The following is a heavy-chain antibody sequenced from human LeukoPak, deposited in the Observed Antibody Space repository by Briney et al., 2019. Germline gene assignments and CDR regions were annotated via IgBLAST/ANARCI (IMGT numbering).Heavy chain of an antibody. CDR2: IYSGGGT. V-gene: IGHV3-53*01. CDR1: GFTVSSNY. CDR3: ARTSGSSWYEDHFDY. J-gene: IGHJ4*02. D-gene: IGHD6-13*01. Sequence: GGSLRLSCAVSGFTVSSNYMSWVRQAPGKGLEWVSVIYSGGGTYYADSVKGRFTISRDNSKNPLYLQMNSLRAEDTAVYYCARTSGSSWYEDHFDYWGQGTLVTVSS.